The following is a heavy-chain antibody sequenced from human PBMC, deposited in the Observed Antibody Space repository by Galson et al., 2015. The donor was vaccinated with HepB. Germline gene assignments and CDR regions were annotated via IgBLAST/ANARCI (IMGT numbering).Heavy chain of an antibody. V-gene: IGHV1-69*13. D-gene: IGHD2-2*01. CDR2: IIPIFGTA. CDR1: GGTFSSYA. Sequence: SVKVSCKASGGTFSSYAISWVRQAPGQGLEWMGGIIPIFGTANYAQKFQGRVTITADESTSTAYMELSSLRSEDTAVYYCARDQVVPAAKRSSPGYYYYGMDVWGQGTTVTVSS. CDR3: ARDQVVPAAKRSSPGYYYYGMDV. J-gene: IGHJ6*02.